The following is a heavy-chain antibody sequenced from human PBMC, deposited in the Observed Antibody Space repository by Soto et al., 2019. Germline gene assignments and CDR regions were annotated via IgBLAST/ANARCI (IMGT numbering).Heavy chain of an antibody. CDR2: IRSKANSYAT. J-gene: IGHJ4*02. V-gene: IGHV3-73*01. D-gene: IGHD6-13*01. CDR1: GFTFSGSA. CDR3: TSHINRAAAGTTGRDY. Sequence: EVQLVESGGGLVQPGGSLKLSCAASGFTFSGSAMHWVRQASGKGLEWVGRIRSKANSYATAYAASVKGRFTISRDDSKNTAYLQMNSLKTEDTAVYYCTSHINRAAAGTTGRDYWGQGTLVTVSS.